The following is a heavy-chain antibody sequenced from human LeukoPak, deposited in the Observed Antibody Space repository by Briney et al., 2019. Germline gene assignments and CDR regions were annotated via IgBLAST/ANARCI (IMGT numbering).Heavy chain of an antibody. Sequence: GGSLRLSCAASGFTFSSYWMHWVRQAPGKGLVWVSRISTDGSSTNSADSVKGRFTISRDNAKNTLYLQMNSLRAEDTAVYYCVREYSSSSGRGFDIWGQGTMVTVSP. CDR1: GFTFSSYW. D-gene: IGHD6-6*01. V-gene: IGHV3-74*01. CDR2: ISTDGSST. CDR3: VREYSSSSGRGFDI. J-gene: IGHJ3*02.